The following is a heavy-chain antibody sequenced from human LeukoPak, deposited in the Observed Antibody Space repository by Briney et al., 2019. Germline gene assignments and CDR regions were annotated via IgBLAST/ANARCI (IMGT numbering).Heavy chain of an antibody. CDR2: ISGSGGST. V-gene: IGHV3-23*01. CDR1: GFTFSSYA. CDR3: AKHLNGSSWYPGGY. Sequence: GGSLRLSCAASGFTFSSYALSWVRQAPGKGLEWVSAISGSGGSTYYADSVKGRFTISRDNSKNTLYLQMNSLRAEDTAVYYCAKHLNGSSWYPGGYWGQGTLVTVSS. D-gene: IGHD6-13*01. J-gene: IGHJ4*02.